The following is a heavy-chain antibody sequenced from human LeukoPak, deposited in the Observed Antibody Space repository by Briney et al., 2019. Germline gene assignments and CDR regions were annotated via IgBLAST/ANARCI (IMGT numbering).Heavy chain of an antibody. J-gene: IGHJ4*02. Sequence: ASVKVSCKASGGTFSSYAISWVRQAPGLGLEGMGGIIPIIGTANYAQKFQGRVTITTDESTSTAYMELSSLRSEDTAVYYCAVGFYIAVAGTWGFDYWGQGTLVTVSS. CDR3: AVGFYIAVAGTWGFDY. CDR1: GGTFSSYA. D-gene: IGHD6-19*01. CDR2: IIPIIGTA. V-gene: IGHV1-69*05.